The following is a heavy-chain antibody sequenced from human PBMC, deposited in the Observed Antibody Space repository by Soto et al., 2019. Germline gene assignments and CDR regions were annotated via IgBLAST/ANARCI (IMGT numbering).Heavy chain of an antibody. CDR3: ARVLKDGYKGYYFDY. Sequence: QVQLVESGGGVVQPGRSLRLSCAASGFTFSSYAMHWVRQAPGKGLEWVAVISYDGSNKYFADSVKGRFTISRDNSKNTLYLQMNSLRGEDTAVYYCARVLKDGYKGYYFDYWGQGTLVTVSS. J-gene: IGHJ4*02. V-gene: IGHV3-30-3*01. D-gene: IGHD5-12*01. CDR2: ISYDGSNK. CDR1: GFTFSSYA.